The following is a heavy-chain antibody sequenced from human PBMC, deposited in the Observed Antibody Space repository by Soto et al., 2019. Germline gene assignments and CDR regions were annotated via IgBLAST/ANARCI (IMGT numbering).Heavy chain of an antibody. CDR2: MNPSGGYT. Sequence: QVQLVQSGAEVKKPGASVRVSCEASGYTFTDYDINWVRLATGQGLEWMGWMNPSGGYTGYAQKFQGRVTMTWDTSISTAYMELSSLTSADTAVYYCARFVRHQLPTIDYWGQGALVTVSS. J-gene: IGHJ4*02. V-gene: IGHV1-8*01. CDR3: ARFVRHQLPTIDY. D-gene: IGHD1-26*01. CDR1: GYTFTDYD.